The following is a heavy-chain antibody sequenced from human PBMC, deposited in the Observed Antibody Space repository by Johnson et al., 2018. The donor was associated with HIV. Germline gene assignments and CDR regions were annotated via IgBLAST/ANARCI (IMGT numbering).Heavy chain of an antibody. J-gene: IGHJ3*02. D-gene: IGHD1-1*01. V-gene: IGHV3-66*02. CDR1: GFTVSSNS. CDR2: INSDGSST. CDR3: ARDGSNFGAFDI. Sequence: VQLVESGGGVVQPGRSLRLSCAASGFTVSSNSMTWVRQAPGKGLVWVSHINSDGSSTNYADSVKGRFTISRDSSKNTLYLQMNSLRAEDTALYYCARDGSNFGAFDIWGQGTMVTVSS.